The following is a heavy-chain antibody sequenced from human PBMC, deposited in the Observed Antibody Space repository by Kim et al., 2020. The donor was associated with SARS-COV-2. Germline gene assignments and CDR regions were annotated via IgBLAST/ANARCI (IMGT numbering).Heavy chain of an antibody. Sequence: SETLSLTCTVSGGSISSSSYYWGWIRQPPGKGLEWIGSIFYRGSTYYNPSLKSRVTISVDTSKNQFSLKLSSVTAADTAVYYCARLRVSSSWYYYYYGMDVWGQGTTVTVSS. V-gene: IGHV4-39*01. CDR2: IFYRGST. D-gene: IGHD6-13*01. CDR3: ARLRVSSSWYYYYYGMDV. J-gene: IGHJ6*02. CDR1: GGSISSSSYY.